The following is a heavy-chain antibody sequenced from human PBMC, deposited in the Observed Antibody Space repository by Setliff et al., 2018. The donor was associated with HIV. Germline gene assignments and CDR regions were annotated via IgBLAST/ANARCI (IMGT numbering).Heavy chain of an antibody. CDR2: IYYRGGTS. V-gene: IGHV4-39*01. Sequence: SETLSLTCTVSGGSISNSRYYWSWIRQPPGKGLEWIGSIYYRGGTSYHNPSLKSRVTTSVDTSKNQFSLRLSSVTAADTAVYYCVREPDYWGQGTLVTVSS. CDR1: GGSISNSRYY. CDR3: VREPDY. D-gene: IGHD1-1*01. J-gene: IGHJ4*02.